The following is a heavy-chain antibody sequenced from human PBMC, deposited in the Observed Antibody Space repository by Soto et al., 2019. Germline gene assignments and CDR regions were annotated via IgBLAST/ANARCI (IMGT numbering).Heavy chain of an antibody. V-gene: IGHV3-23*01. J-gene: IGHJ6*02. D-gene: IGHD3-10*01. CDR3: ARVVHSGVRGVIISYGMDV. CDR1: GFTFSSYA. Sequence: PGGSLRLSCAASGFTFSSYAMSWVRQAPGKGLEWVSAISGSGGSTYYADSVKGRFTISRDNSKNTLYLQMNSLRAEDTAVYYCARVVHSGVRGVIISYGMDVWGQGTTVTVSS. CDR2: ISGSGGST.